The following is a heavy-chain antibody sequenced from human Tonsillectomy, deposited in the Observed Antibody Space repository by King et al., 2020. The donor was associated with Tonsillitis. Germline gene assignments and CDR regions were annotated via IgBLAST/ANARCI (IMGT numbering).Heavy chain of an antibody. D-gene: IGHD3-3*01. Sequence: VQLVESGGGVVQPGRSLRLSCVVSGFSVSYYAMHWVRQAPGKGLEWVAVMWYDGTDEYYADSVKGRFTVSRDNSKNPLYLQMHSLRADDTAVYYCARDLDDHWGQGTLVTVSS. V-gene: IGHV3-33*01. CDR1: GFSVSYYA. CDR2: MWYDGTDE. J-gene: IGHJ4*02. CDR3: ARDLDDH.